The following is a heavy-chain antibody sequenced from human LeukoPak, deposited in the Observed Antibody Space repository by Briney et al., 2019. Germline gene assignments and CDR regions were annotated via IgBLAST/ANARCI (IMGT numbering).Heavy chain of an antibody. V-gene: IGHV4-34*01. Sequence: PSETLSLTCAVYGGSFSGYYWSWIRQPPGKGLEWIGEINHSGSTNYNPSLKSRVTISVDTSKNQFSLKPSSVTAADTAVYYCARLHRGVAAAGTGYYFDYWGQGTLVTVSS. CDR2: INHSGST. J-gene: IGHJ4*02. D-gene: IGHD6-13*01. CDR1: GGSFSGYY. CDR3: ARLHRGVAAAGTGYYFDY.